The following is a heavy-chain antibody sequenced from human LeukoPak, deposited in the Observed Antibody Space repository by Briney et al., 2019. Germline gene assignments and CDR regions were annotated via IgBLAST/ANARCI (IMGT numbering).Heavy chain of an antibody. CDR2: TYYRSKWYN. D-gene: IGHD3-3*01. Sequence: SQTLSLTCAISGDSVSSNSAAWNWIRQSPSRGLEWLRRTYYRSKWYNDYAVSVKSRITINPDTSKNQFSLQLNSVTPEDTAVYYCAREGLVQFLEWLTPSYLTENYMDVWGKGTTVTVSS. V-gene: IGHV6-1*01. J-gene: IGHJ6*03. CDR1: GDSVSSNSAA. CDR3: AREGLVQFLEWLTPSYLTENYMDV.